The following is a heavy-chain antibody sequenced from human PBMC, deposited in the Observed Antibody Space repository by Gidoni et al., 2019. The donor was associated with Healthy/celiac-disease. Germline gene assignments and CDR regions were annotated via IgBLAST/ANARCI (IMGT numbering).Heavy chain of an antibody. CDR2: ISYDGSNK. D-gene: IGHD2-15*01. Sequence: RSLRLSCAASGFTFSSYGMHWVRQAPGKGLEWVAVISYDGSNKYYADSVKGRFTISRDNSKNTLYLQMNSLRAEDTAVYYCAKQVVAATILPFDYWGQGTLVTVSS. CDR1: GFTFSSYG. J-gene: IGHJ4*02. CDR3: AKQVVAATILPFDY. V-gene: IGHV3-30*18.